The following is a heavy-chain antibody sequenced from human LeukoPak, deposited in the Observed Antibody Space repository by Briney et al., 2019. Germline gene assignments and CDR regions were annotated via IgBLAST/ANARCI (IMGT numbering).Heavy chain of an antibody. J-gene: IGHJ6*02. CDR2: ISGSGGST. CDR3: AKDPSLTSHYYCGMDV. CDR1: GFTFSSYA. V-gene: IGHV3-23*01. Sequence: PGGSLRLSCAASGFTFSSYAMSWVRQAPGKGLEWFSAISGSGGSTYYADSVKGRFTISRDNSKNTLYLQMNSLRAEDTAVYYCAKDPSLTSHYYCGMDVWGQGTTVTVSS.